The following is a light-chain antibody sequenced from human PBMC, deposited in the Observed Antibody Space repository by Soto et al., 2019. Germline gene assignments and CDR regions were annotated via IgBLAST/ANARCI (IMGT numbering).Light chain of an antibody. V-gene: IGKV2-28*01. CDR3: MQALQTPLT. CDR2: LGS. Sequence: DIVMTLSPLSLPVTPGEPASISCRSSQSLLHSNAYNYLDWYLQKPGQSPQLLIYLGSNRASGVPDRFSGSGSGTDFTLKISRVEAEDVGVYYCMQALQTPLTFGGGTKVEIK. CDR1: QSLLHSNAYNY. J-gene: IGKJ4*01.